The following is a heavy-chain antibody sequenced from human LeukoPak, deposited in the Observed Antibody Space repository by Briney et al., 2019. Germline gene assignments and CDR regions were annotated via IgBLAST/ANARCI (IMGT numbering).Heavy chain of an antibody. J-gene: IGHJ6*03. CDR3: ARTIRDSSGYYYYYYYMDV. Sequence: SETLSLTCTVSGGSISSGSYYWSWIRQPAGKGLEWIGRMYTSGSTNYNPSLKSRVTISVDTSKNQFSLKLSPVTAADTAVYYCARTIRDSSGYYYYYYYMDVWGKGTTVTISS. CDR1: GGSISSGSYY. V-gene: IGHV4-61*02. CDR2: MYTSGST. D-gene: IGHD3-22*01.